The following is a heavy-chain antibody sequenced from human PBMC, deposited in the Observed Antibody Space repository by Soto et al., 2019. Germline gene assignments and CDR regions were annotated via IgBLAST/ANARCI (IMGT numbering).Heavy chain of an antibody. V-gene: IGHV3-48*03. J-gene: IGHJ4*02. CDR1: GFSFSSFA. D-gene: IGHD2-21*01. Sequence: EVQLVESGGALVQPGGSLRLSCEASGFSFSSFAMNWVRQAPGRGLEWVSYISDDGASIYYADSLKGRFTISRDNAKNSLSLQMNNLRAEDTAVYYCAKVRVGIDVDFDYWGQGALVTVSS. CDR3: AKVRVGIDVDFDY. CDR2: ISDDGASI.